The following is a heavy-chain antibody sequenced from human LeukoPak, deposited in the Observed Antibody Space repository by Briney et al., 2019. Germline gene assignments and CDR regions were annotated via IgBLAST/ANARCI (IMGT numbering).Heavy chain of an antibody. Sequence: PGGSLRLSCAASGFTFDDYAMHWVRQAPGKGLEWVSGISWNSGSIGYADSVKGRFTISRDNAKNSLYLQMNSLRAEDTALYYCAKGHPPGSGYPYYFDYWGQGTLVTVSS. CDR1: GFTFDDYA. D-gene: IGHD3-3*01. V-gene: IGHV3-9*01. CDR2: ISWNSGSI. CDR3: AKGHPPGSGYPYYFDY. J-gene: IGHJ4*02.